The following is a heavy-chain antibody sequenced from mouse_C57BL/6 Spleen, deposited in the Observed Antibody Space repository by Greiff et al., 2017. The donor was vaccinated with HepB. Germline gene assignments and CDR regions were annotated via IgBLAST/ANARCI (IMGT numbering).Heavy chain of an antibody. CDR2: ISYDGSN. CDR1: GYSITSGYY. D-gene: IGHD1-1*01. Sequence: EVQVVESGPGLVKPSQSLSLTCSVTGYSITSGYYWNWIRQFPGNKLEWMGYISYDGSNNYNPSLKNRISITRDTSKNQFFLKLNSVTTEDTATYYCAREGYYYGSPVYFDYWGQGTTLTVSS. V-gene: IGHV3-6*01. J-gene: IGHJ2*01. CDR3: AREGYYYGSPVYFDY.